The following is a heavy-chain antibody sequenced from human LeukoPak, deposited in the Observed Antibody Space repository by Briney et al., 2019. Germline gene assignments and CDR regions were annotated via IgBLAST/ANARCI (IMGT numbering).Heavy chain of an antibody. CDR1: GFTFSSYW. V-gene: IGHV3-7*01. CDR2: IKEDGSEK. D-gene: IGHD3-22*01. Sequence: GGSLRLSCAASGFTFSSYWMNWVRQAPGKGLEWVANIKEDGSEKNYVDSVKGRFTISRDNAKNSLYLQMNSLRAEDTAVYYCARDGSGDSSGYSPFWYYYYGMDVWGQGTTVTVSS. J-gene: IGHJ6*02. CDR3: ARDGSGDSSGYSPFWYYYYGMDV.